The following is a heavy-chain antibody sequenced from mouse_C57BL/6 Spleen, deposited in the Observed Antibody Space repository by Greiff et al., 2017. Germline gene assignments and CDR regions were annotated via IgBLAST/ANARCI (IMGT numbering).Heavy chain of an antibody. CDR2: IHPNSGST. V-gene: IGHV1-64*01. CDR1: GYTFTSYW. CDR3: ARRITTVVDY. D-gene: IGHD1-1*01. J-gene: IGHJ2*01. Sequence: QVQLQQPGAELVKPGASVMLSCKASGYTFTSYWMHWVKQRPGQGLEWIGMIHPNSGSTNYNEKFKSKATLTVDKSSSTAYMQLSSLTSEDSAVYYCARRITTVVDYWGQGTTLTVSS.